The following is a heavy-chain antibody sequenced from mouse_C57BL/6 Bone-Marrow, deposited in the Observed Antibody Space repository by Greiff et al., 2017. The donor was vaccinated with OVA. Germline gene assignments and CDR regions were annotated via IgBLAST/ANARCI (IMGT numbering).Heavy chain of an antibody. J-gene: IGHJ3*01. Sequence: VQLQESGTELVKPGASVKLSCKASGYTFTSYWMHWVKQRPGQGLEWIGNINPSNGGTNYNEKFKSKATLTVDKSSSTAYMQLSSLTSEDSAVYYCARPGQLRPSWFAYWGQGTLVTVSA. V-gene: IGHV1-53*01. D-gene: IGHD3-2*02. CDR2: INPSNGGT. CDR3: ARPGQLRPSWFAY. CDR1: GYTFTSYW.